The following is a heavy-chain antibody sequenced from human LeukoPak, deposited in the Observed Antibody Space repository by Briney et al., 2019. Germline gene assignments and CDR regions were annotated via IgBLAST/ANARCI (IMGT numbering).Heavy chain of an antibody. D-gene: IGHD3-10*01. CDR1: GGSFSGYY. Sequence: SETLSLTCAVYGGSFSGYYWSWIRQPPGKGLEWIGYIYYSGSTSYNPSLKSRVTISLDTSKNQFSLKLSSVTAADTAVYYCAREGTDQYYYYYMDVWGKGTTVTVSS. V-gene: IGHV4-59*01. J-gene: IGHJ6*03. CDR2: IYYSGST. CDR3: AREGTDQYYYYYMDV.